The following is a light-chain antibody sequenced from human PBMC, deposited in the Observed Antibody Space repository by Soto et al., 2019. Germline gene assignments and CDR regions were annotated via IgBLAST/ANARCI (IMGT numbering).Light chain of an antibody. V-gene: IGLV2-14*03. CDR1: SSDIGGYNY. Sequence: QSALTQPASVSGSPGQSITISCTGTSSDIGGYNYVSWYQQHPGKAPKLMIYDVNNRPSGVSNRFSGSKSGNTASLTISGLQAEDGADYYCSSYTSTSTLAVFGGGTKLTVL. CDR2: DVN. J-gene: IGLJ2*01. CDR3: SSYTSTSTLAV.